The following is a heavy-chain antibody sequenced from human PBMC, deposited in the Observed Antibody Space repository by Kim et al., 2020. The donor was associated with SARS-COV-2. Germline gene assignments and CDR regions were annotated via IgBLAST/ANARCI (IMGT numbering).Heavy chain of an antibody. J-gene: IGHJ4*02. CDR2: ISSSSSYI. V-gene: IGHV3-21*01. D-gene: IGHD2-2*01. Sequence: GGSLRLSCAASGFTFSSYSMNWVRQAPGKGLEWVSSISSSSSYIYYADSVKGRFTISRDNAKHSLYLQMNSLRAEDTAVYYCARGGGYCSSTSFYVSEFDYWGQGTLVTVSS. CDR3: ARGGGYCSSTSFYVSEFDY. CDR1: GFTFSSYS.